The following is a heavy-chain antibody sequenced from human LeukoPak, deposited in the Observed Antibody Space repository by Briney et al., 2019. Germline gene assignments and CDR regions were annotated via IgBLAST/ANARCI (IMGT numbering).Heavy chain of an antibody. D-gene: IGHD3-22*01. CDR1: GHIFTIYY. CDR3: ARGRNYYDTSGYYYEGDAFDI. V-gene: IGHV1-46*04. J-gene: IGHJ3*02. Sequence: GAAVTVSFTASGHIFTIYYMYWVRQAPGQGREWMGLINPSGGSIRYAQKLQGRVTMTRDTSTSTVYVELSSLRSEDTAVYYCARGRNYYDTSGYYYEGDAFDIWGQGTMVTVSS. CDR2: INPSGGSI.